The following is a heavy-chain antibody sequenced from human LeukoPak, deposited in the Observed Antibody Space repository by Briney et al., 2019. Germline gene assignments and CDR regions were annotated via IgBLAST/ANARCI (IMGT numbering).Heavy chain of an antibody. CDR1: GVTVSTNY. V-gene: IGHV3-53*01. Sequence: GGSLRLSCAVSGVTVSTNYMGWVRQAPGKGLEWVSVIYADGGGGGTYYADSVKGRFTISRDNSRNTLYLQMSNLRADDTAMYYCSRDRSRGYSFTWGQGTLVTVS. CDR2: IYADGGGGGT. D-gene: IGHD5-12*01. J-gene: IGHJ5*02. CDR3: SRDRSRGYSFT.